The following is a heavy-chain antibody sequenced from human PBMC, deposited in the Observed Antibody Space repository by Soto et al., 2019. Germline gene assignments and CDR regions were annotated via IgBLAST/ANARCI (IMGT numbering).Heavy chain of an antibody. CDR3: ARGDGYYDLWSGYFDP. CDR1: GVSIKSNY. Sequence: PSETLSLTCSVSGVSIKSNYWTWIRQFPGKGLEWIGYTYFTGTTNYNPSLKSRVSISLDTSKNQMSLTFTSMTAADTAVYYCARGDGYYDLWSGYFDPWGQGTQVTVSS. V-gene: IGHV4-59*13. J-gene: IGHJ5*02. CDR2: TYFTGTT. D-gene: IGHD3-3*01.